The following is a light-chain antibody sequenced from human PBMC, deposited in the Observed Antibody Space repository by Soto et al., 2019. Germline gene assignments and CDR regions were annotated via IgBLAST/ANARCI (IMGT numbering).Light chain of an antibody. CDR2: EVN. V-gene: IGLV2-14*01. J-gene: IGLJ2*01. CDR3: SSYTSSNTVL. CDR1: SSDVGTYNY. Sequence: QSALTQPASVSGSPGQSITISCTGTSSDVGTYNYVSWYQQHPGKAPKLMICEVNNRPSGVSSRFSGSKSGNTASLTISGLQSEDEADYYCSSYTSSNTVLFGGGTKLTVL.